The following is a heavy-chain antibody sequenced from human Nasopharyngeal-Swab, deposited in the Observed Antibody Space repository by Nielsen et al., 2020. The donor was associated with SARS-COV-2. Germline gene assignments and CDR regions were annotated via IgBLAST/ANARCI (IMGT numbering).Heavy chain of an antibody. CDR2: IYYSGST. CDR1: GGSVSSGSYY. V-gene: IGHV4-61*01. CDR3: ARVLTTTGTIDY. J-gene: IGHJ4*02. Sequence: SETLSLTSTVSGGSVSSGSYYWSWIRQPPGKGLEWIGYIYYSGSTNYNPSLKGRVTISVDTSKNQFSLKLSSVTAADTAVYYCARVLTTTGTIDYWGQGTLVTISS. D-gene: IGHD4-17*01.